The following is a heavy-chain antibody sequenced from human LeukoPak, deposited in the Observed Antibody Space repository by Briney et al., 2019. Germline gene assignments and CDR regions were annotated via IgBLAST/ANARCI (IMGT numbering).Heavy chain of an antibody. Sequence: GGSLRLSCAASGFTFSNAWMSWVRQAPGKGLEWVGRIKSKTEGGTTDYAAPVKGRFTISRDDSKNTLYLQMNSLKTEDTAVYYCTTGGRRYFDWLNYWGQGTLVTVSS. CDR2: IKSKTEGGTT. CDR3: TTGGRRYFDWLNY. CDR1: GFTFSNAW. V-gene: IGHV3-15*01. J-gene: IGHJ4*02. D-gene: IGHD3-9*01.